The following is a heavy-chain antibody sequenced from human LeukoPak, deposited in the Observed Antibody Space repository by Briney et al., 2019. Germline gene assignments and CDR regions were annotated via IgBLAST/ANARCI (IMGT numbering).Heavy chain of an antibody. CDR1: GFTFSDYY. D-gene: IGHD2-2*01. J-gene: IGHJ6*04. Sequence: GGSLRLSCAASGFTFSDYYMSWIRQAPGKGPEWVAVISYDGSNKYYADSVKGRFTISRDNSKNTLYLQMNSLRAEDTAVYYCAKGAFGCSSTSCYPYYYYGMDVWGKGTTVTVSS. V-gene: IGHV3-30*18. CDR3: AKGAFGCSSTSCYPYYYYGMDV. CDR2: ISYDGSNK.